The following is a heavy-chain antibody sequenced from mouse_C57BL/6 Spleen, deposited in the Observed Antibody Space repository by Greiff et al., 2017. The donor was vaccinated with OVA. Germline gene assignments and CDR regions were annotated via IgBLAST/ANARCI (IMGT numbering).Heavy chain of an antibody. CDR1: GYTFTSYN. V-gene: IGHV1-12*01. Sequence: QVQLQQSGAELVRPGASVKMSCKASGYTFTSYNMHWVKQRPRQGLEWIGAIYPGNGNTSYNQKFKGKATLTVDESSSTAYMQLSSLTSEDSAVYFCARSGEVGCYFDYWGQGTTLTVSS. CDR2: IYPGNGNT. D-gene: IGHD1-3*01. CDR3: ARSGEVGCYFDY. J-gene: IGHJ2*01.